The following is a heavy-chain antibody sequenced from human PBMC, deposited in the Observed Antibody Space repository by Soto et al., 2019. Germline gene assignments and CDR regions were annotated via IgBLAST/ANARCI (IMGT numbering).Heavy chain of an antibody. Sequence: SVKVSCKASGFTFTSSAVQWVRQARGQRLEWIGWIVVGSGNTNYAQKFQERVTITRDMSTSTAYMELSSLRSEDTAVYYCAAESPYYYDSSGYHWGQGTLVTVSS. J-gene: IGHJ5*02. CDR2: IVVGSGNT. CDR1: GFTFTSSA. CDR3: AAESPYYYDSSGYH. V-gene: IGHV1-58*01. D-gene: IGHD3-22*01.